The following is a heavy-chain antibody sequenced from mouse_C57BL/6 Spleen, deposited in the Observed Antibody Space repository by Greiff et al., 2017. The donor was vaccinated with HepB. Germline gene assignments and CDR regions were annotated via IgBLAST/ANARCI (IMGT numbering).Heavy chain of an antibody. CDR2: INPYNGGT. D-gene: IGHD2-2*01. CDR3: ARGDPEGLRRDYYAMDY. J-gene: IGHJ4*01. CDR1: GYTFTDYY. V-gene: IGHV1-19*01. Sequence: EVQLQQSGPVLVKPGASVKMSCKASGYTFTDYYMNWVKQSHGKSLEWIGVINPYNGGTSYNQKFKGKATLTVDKSSSTAYMELNSLTSEDSAVYYCARGDPEGLRRDYYAMDYWGQGTSVTVSS.